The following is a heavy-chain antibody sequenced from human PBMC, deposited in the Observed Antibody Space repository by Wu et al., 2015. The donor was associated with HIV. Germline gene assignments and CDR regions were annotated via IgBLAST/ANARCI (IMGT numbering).Heavy chain of an antibody. D-gene: IGHD2-8*01. V-gene: IGHV1-8*01. CDR2: MNPNSGNT. CDR3: ARGAPTWNTKNYYYGMDS. Sequence: QVQLVQSGAEVKKPGASVKVSCKASGYTFTSYDINWVRQATGQGLEWMGWMNPNSGNTGYAQKFQGRVTMTRNTSISTAYMELSSLRSEDTAVYYCARGAPTWNTKNYYYGMDSGAKGPRSPSP. CDR1: GYTFTSYD. J-gene: IGHJ6*02.